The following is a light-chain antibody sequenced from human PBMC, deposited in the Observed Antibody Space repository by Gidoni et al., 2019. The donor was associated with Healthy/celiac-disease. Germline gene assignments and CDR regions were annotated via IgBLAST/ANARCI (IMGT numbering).Light chain of an antibody. CDR1: QSISSY. J-gene: IGKJ2*01. V-gene: IGKV1-39*01. CDR2: AAS. Sequence: DIQMTQSRSSLSASVGDIVTISCRASQSISSYLNWYQQKPGKAPKLLIYAASSLQSGVPSRFRGSGSGTDFTLTISSLQPEDFATYYCQQSYSTPYTFGQGTKLEIK. CDR3: QQSYSTPYT.